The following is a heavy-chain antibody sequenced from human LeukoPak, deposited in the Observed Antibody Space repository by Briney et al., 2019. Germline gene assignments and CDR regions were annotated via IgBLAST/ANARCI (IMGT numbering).Heavy chain of an antibody. V-gene: IGHV4-4*07. CDR3: ARGVPNRYSGSYYDY. CDR1: GGSISSYY. Sequence: SETLSLTCTVSGGSISSYYWSWIRQPAGKGLEWIGRIYTSGSTNYNTSLKSRVTTSVDTSKNQFSLKLSSVTAADTAVYYCARGVPNRYSGSYYDYWGQGTLVTVSS. CDR2: IYTSGST. D-gene: IGHD1-26*01. J-gene: IGHJ4*02.